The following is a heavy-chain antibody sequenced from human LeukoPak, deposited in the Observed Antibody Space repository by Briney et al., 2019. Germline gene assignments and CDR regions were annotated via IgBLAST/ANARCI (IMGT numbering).Heavy chain of an antibody. J-gene: IGHJ4*02. V-gene: IGHV4-39*01. Sequence: PSETLSLTCTVSGASISSSSYYWAWIRQPPGKGLEWIGSVHYSGSIYYNPSLKSRATLSVDTSKDEFSLRLTSVTATDTAMYYCARQTGSGLFTLPGGQGTLVTVSS. D-gene: IGHD3/OR15-3a*01. CDR2: VHYSGSI. CDR3: ARQTGSGLFTLP. CDR1: GASISSSSYY.